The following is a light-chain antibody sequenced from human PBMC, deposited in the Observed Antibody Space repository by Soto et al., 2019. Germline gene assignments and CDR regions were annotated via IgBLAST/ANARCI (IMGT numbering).Light chain of an antibody. CDR1: SSDVGTYNL. CDR2: EGN. J-gene: IGLJ2*01. V-gene: IGLV2-23*01. Sequence: QSALTQPASVSGSPGQSITISCTGTSSDVGTYNLVSWYQQHPGKAPKLIISEGNKRPSGVSNRFSGSKSGNTASLTISGLQTDDEADYYCCSYAGASTYVVFGGGTQLTVL. CDR3: CSYAGASTYVV.